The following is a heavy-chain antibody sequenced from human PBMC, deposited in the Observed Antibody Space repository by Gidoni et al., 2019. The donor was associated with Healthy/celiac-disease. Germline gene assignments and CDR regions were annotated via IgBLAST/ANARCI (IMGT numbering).Heavy chain of an antibody. D-gene: IGHD5-18*01. CDR3: AKDHSYGSRRLGYYYYMDV. Sequence: QVQLVESGGGVVQPGRSLRLSCAASGFTFSSYGMHWVRQAPGKGLEWVAVISYDGSNKYYADSVKGRFTISRDNSKNTLYLQMNSLRAEDTAVYYCAKDHSYGSRRLGYYYYMDVWGKGTTVTVSS. CDR1: GFTFSSYG. V-gene: IGHV3-30*18. CDR2: ISYDGSNK. J-gene: IGHJ6*03.